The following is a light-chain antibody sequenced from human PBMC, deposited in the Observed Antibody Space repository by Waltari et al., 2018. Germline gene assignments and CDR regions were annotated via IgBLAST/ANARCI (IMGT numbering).Light chain of an antibody. J-gene: IGLJ3*02. CDR1: ALPTKY. Sequence: SFELTPPPSVSVSPGQTARITCSGDALPTKYAYWYQQKSCHAPVLVIYDDSKRPSGIPERFSGSNSGTMATLTISGAQVEDEADYYCYSTDSSGDHRVFGGGTKLTVL. V-gene: IGLV3-10*01. CDR3: YSTDSSGDHRV. CDR2: DDS.